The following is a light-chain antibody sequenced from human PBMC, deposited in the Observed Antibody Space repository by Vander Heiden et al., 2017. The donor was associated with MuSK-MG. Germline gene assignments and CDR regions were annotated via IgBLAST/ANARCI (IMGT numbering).Light chain of an antibody. CDR3: QQYDNLQIT. V-gene: IGKV1-33*01. CDR2: DAS. Sequence: DIPMAQSPSSLSASVGDRVTITCQASQDISNYLNWYQQKPGKAHKLLIYDASNLETGAPSRFSGRGSGTDSTFTISSLQPEDIATYYCQQYDNLQITFGQGTRLEIK. J-gene: IGKJ5*01. CDR1: QDISNY.